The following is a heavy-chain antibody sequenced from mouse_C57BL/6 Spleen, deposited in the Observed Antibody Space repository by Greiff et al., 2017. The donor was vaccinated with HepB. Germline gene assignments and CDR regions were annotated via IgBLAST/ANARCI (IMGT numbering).Heavy chain of an antibody. Sequence: QVQLQQSGAELVKPGASVKLSCKASGYTFTSYWMQWVKQRPGQGLEWIGEIDPSDSYTNYNQKFKGKATLTVDTSSSTAYMQLSSLTSEDSAVYYCARTLYGNLPYWYFDVWGTGTTVTVSS. CDR3: ARTLYGNLPYWYFDV. J-gene: IGHJ1*03. D-gene: IGHD2-1*01. CDR1: GYTFTSYW. CDR2: IDPSDSYT. V-gene: IGHV1-50*01.